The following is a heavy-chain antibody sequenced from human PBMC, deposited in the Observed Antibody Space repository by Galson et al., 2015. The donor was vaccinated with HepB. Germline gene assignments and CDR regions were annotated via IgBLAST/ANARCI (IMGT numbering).Heavy chain of an antibody. V-gene: IGHV3-15*01. D-gene: IGHD3-16*01. CDR2: IKSKIDGEIR. J-gene: IGHJ4*02. CDR1: GFAFSYAW. Sequence: SLRLSCAASGFAFSYAWMGWVRQAPGKGLEWVGRIKSKIDGEIRDYAAPVKDRFLISRDDSRTTLYLQMNSLATEDTAVYYCTSDDTSVGVVVHWGQGTLVTVSS. CDR3: TSDDTSVGVVVH.